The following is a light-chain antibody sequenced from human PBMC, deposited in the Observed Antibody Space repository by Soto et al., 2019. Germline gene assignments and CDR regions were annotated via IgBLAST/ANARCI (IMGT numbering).Light chain of an antibody. Sequence: EIALTQSPGTLSLSPGERATLSCRASQSVTSNYLAWYQQKPGRAPRLLMFGASIRDTGIPDRFSGSGSGTDFTLTISRLEPEDFAVFYCQQYGSSPGTFGQGTKVEVK. CDR1: QSVTSNY. CDR3: QQYGSSPGT. V-gene: IGKV3-20*01. J-gene: IGKJ1*01. CDR2: GAS.